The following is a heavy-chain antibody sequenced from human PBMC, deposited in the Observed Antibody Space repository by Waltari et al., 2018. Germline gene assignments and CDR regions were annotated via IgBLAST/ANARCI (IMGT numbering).Heavy chain of an antibody. CDR1: GGTFSSYA. CDR2: IIPIFGTA. V-gene: IGHV1-69*01. D-gene: IGHD6-13*01. CDR3: ARGGSSWYGLDY. Sequence: QVQLVQSGAEVKKPGSSVKVSCKASGGTFSSYAISCVRQSPGQGLEWMGGIIPIFGTANYAQKFQGRVTITADESTSTVYMEVSSLTSEDTAVYYCARGGSSWYGLDYWGQGTLITVSS. J-gene: IGHJ4*02.